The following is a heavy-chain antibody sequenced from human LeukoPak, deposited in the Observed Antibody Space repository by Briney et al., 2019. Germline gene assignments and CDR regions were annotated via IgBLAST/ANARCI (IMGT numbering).Heavy chain of an antibody. J-gene: IGHJ4*02. CDR3: ASSWGSSWYLDY. V-gene: IGHV3-21*01. D-gene: IGHD6-13*01. Sequence: GGSLRLSCAASGFTFSSYSMNWVRQAPGKGLEWVSSISGSSNYIYYAASVKGRFTISRDNAKNSLYLQMNSLRAEDTALYYCASSWGSSWYLDYWGQGTLVTVSS. CDR1: GFTFSSYS. CDR2: ISGSSNYI.